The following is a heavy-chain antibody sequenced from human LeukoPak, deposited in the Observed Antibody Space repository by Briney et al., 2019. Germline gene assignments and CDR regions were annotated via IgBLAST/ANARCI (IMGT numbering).Heavy chain of an antibody. V-gene: IGHV1-18*01. CDR3: ARASSSLENDY. CDR2: ISAYNGNT. J-gene: IGHJ4*02. CDR1: GYTFIRYG. D-gene: IGHD6-13*01. Sequence: ASVKVSCKAAGYTFIRYGISWVRQAPGQGLEWMGWISAYNGNTKNVQKFQGRVTMTTDTSTSIAYMELRSLRSDDTAVYYCARASSSLENDYWGQGTLVTVSS.